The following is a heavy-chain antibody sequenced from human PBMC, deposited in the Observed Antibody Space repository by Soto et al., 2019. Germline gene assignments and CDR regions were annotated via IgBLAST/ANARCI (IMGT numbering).Heavy chain of an antibody. Sequence: QVQLVESGGGVVQPGRSLRLSCAASGFTFSSYAMHWVRQAPGKGLEWVAGISYDGSNKYYADSEKGRFTISRDNSKNTLYLQMNSLRAEDTAVYYCARDLVGATGSGFYYYGMDVWGQGTTVTVSS. CDR1: GFTFSSYA. J-gene: IGHJ6*02. V-gene: IGHV3-30-3*01. CDR3: ARDLVGATGSGFYYYGMDV. D-gene: IGHD1-26*01. CDR2: ISYDGSNK.